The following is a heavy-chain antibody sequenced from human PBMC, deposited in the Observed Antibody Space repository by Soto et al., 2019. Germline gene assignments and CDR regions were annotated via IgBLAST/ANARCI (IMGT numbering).Heavy chain of an antibody. CDR2: TYYRSKWYN. V-gene: IGHV6-1*01. CDR3: ARSAMYSSSGDSVTYRGNWYVP. Sequence: PSQTLSLTCAISGDSASSNSAAWNCIRQSPSRGLEWLGRTYYRSKWYNDYAVSVKSRITINPDTSKTQFSLQLNSVTPEDTAVYYCARSAMYSSSGDSVTYRGNWYVPWGQGTRVTVSS. D-gene: IGHD6-13*01. J-gene: IGHJ5*02. CDR1: GDSASSNSAA.